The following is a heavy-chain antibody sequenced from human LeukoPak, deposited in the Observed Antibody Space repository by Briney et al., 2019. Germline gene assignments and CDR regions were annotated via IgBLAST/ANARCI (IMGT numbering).Heavy chain of an antibody. CDR2: IKQDGSQK. CDR3: ARDAY. CDR1: GFTFSRHW. J-gene: IGHJ4*02. Sequence: PGGSLRLSCAASGFTFSRHWVSWVRQAPGKGPEWVASIKQDGSQKYYVDSVEGRFTISRGNAKNSLHLQMNSLRAEDTAVYYCARDAYWGQGTLVTVSS. V-gene: IGHV3-7*01.